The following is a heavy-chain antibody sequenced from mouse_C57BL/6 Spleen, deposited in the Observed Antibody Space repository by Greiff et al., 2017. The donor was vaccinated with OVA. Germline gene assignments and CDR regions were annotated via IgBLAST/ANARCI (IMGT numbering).Heavy chain of an antibody. Sequence: EVQLVESGAELVKPGASVKLSCTASGFNIKDYYMHWVKQRTEQGLEWIRRIDPEDGETKYAPKFQGKATITAETSSNTAYLQLSSLTSEDTAVYYCASSYYYGSSPYYFDYWGQGTTLTVSS. CDR2: IDPEDGET. J-gene: IGHJ2*01. V-gene: IGHV14-2*01. CDR3: ASSYYYGSSPYYFDY. D-gene: IGHD1-1*01. CDR1: GFNIKDYY.